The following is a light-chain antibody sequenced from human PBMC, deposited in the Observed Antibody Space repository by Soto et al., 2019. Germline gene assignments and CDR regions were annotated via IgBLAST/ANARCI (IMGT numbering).Light chain of an antibody. CDR2: DSS. CDR3: QHRSNWPPIT. Sequence: EIVLTQSPATLSLSPGERATLSCRASQSVSIYLAWYQQKPAQAPRLLIYDSSNRAAGIPARFSARGSGTDFTLFISSLEPEDSAVYYCQHRSNWPPITFGQGTRLEI. V-gene: IGKV3-11*01. CDR1: QSVSIY. J-gene: IGKJ5*01.